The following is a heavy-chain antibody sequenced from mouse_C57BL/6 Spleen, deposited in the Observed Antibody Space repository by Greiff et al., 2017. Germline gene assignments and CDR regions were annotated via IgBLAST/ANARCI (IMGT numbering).Heavy chain of an antibody. D-gene: IGHD2-4*01. CDR1: GYTFTSYW. V-gene: IGHV1-69*01. CDR2: IDPSDSYT. CDR3: AIYDYGGDFDY. Sequence: QVQLQQPGAELVMPGASVKLSCKASGYTFTSYWMHWVKQRPGQGLEWIGEIDPSDSYTNYNQKFKGKSTLTVDKSSSTAYMQLSSLTSEDSAVYYCAIYDYGGDFDYWGQGTTLTVSS. J-gene: IGHJ2*01.